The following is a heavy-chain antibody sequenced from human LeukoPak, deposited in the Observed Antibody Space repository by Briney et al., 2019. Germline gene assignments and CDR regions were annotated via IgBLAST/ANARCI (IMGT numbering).Heavy chain of an antibody. CDR2: ISAYNGNT. CDR3: ARDCSGGSCYLH. D-gene: IGHD2-15*01. Sequence: ASVKVSCKASRYTFTSYGISWVRQAPGQGLEWMGWISAYNGNTNYAQKLQGRVTMTTDTSTSTAYMELRSLRSDDTAVYYCARDCSGGSCYLHWGQGTLVTVPS. CDR1: RYTFTSYG. V-gene: IGHV1-18*01. J-gene: IGHJ4*02.